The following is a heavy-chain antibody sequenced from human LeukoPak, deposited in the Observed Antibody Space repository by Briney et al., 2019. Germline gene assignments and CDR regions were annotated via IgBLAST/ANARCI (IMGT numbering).Heavy chain of an antibody. CDR2: ISAYNGNT. V-gene: IGHV1-18*01. Sequence: ASMKVSCKASSASFTSYGFSWVRLAPGQGLEWLGWISAYNGNTNYARKVQGRVTLTTDPSTTTVYMELRSLTSDDTAVYYCARVFSYYEPFDYWGQGTLVTVSS. CDR3: ARVFSYYEPFDY. J-gene: IGHJ4*02. CDR1: SASFTSYG. D-gene: IGHD3-22*01.